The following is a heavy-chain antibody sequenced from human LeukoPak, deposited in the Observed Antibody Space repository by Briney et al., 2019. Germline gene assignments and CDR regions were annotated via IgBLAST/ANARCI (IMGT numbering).Heavy chain of an antibody. V-gene: IGHV1-2*02. J-gene: IGHJ5*02. CDR3: ARPSVSGYPAGDWFDP. Sequence: ASVKVSCKASGYTFTDYYMHWVRQAPGQGLEWMGWINPNSGGTNYAQKFQGRVTMTRDTSISTAYMELSRLRSDDTAVYYCARPSVSGYPAGDWFDPWGQGTLVTVSS. D-gene: IGHD3-3*01. CDR1: GYTFTDYY. CDR2: INPNSGGT.